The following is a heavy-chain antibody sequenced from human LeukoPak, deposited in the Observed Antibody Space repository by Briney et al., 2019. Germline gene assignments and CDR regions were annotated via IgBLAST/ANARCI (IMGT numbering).Heavy chain of an antibody. CDR3: ARDGIAAAGQSDY. CDR1: GYTFTGYY. Sequence: ASVKVSCKASGYTFTGYYMHWVRQAPGQGLEWMGWINPNSCGTNYAQKFQGRVTMTRDTSISTAYMELSRLRSDDTAVYYCARDGIAAAGQSDYWGQGTLVTVSS. CDR2: INPNSCGT. D-gene: IGHD6-13*01. V-gene: IGHV1-2*02. J-gene: IGHJ4*02.